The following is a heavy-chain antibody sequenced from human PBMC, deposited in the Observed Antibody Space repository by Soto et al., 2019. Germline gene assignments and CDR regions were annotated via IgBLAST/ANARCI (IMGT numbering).Heavy chain of an antibody. CDR3: AKASRASRMSPPDFDS. CDR1: GFIFNSYS. V-gene: IGHV3-30-3*01. Sequence: QVQLVESGGGVVQPGTSLRLSCAASGFIFNSYSIHWVRQAPGKGLEWVAVISYDGNTQFYGDSLKGRFIVSRENSKNTSYMKTNDLRAHDTAVYYGAKASRASRMSPPDFDSWGQVTLVTVSS. J-gene: IGHJ4*02. CDR2: ISYDGNTQ.